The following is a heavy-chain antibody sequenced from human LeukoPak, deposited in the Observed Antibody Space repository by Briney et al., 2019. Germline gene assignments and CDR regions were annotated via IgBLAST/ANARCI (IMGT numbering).Heavy chain of an antibody. CDR3: ARVRTLTYYYDSSGYGRGAFDI. CDR1: GYTFTSYD. J-gene: IGHJ3*02. Sequence: ASMKVSCEASGYTFTSYDINWVRQATGQGLEWMGWISAYNGNTNYAQKLQGRVTMTTDTSTSTAYMELRSLRSDDTAVYYCARVRTLTYYYDSSGYGRGAFDIWGQGTMVTVSS. V-gene: IGHV1-18*01. D-gene: IGHD3-22*01. CDR2: ISAYNGNT.